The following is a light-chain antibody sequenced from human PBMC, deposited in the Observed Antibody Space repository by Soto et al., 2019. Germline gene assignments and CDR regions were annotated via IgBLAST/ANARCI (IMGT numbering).Light chain of an antibody. V-gene: IGKV1-5*01. J-gene: IGKJ4*01. Sequence: DIQMTQSPSTLSASIGDTVTISCRASQSIYKWLAWYQQKPQKAPKVLIFEAAGLESGVSSRFRGSGSGTEFTVTISGLQPDDLATYYCQQYNSFPLTFGGGTTVEL. CDR1: QSIYKW. CDR2: EAA. CDR3: QQYNSFPLT.